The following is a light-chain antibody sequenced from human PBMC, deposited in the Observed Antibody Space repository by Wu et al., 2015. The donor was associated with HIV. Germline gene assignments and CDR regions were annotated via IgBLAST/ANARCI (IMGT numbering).Light chain of an antibody. J-gene: IGKJ5*01. CDR2: GAS. CDR1: QGINNY. Sequence: DIQMTQSPSSLSASVGDRVTITCRASQGINNYLNWYQQKPGKAPKVLTYGASTLQSGVPSRFSGSGSGTDFTLTISSVQPEDFATYFCQQSYSVLSITFGQGTRLEIK. V-gene: IGKV1-39*01. CDR3: QQSYSVLSIT.